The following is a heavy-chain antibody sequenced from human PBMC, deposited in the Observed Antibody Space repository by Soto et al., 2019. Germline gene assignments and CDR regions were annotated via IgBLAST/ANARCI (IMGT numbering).Heavy chain of an antibody. V-gene: IGHV4-59*01. D-gene: IGHD4-4*01. J-gene: IGHJ4*02. Sequence: PSETLSLTCTVSGGSISSYYWSWIRQPPGKGLEWIGYIYYSGSTNYNPSLKSRVTISVDTSKNQFSLKLSSVTAGDTAVYYCARRYGYSFDYWGQGTLVTVS. CDR2: IYYSGST. CDR3: ARRYGYSFDY. CDR1: GGSISSYY.